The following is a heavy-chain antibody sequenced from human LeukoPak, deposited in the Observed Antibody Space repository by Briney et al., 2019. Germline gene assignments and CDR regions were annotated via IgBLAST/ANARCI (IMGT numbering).Heavy chain of an antibody. CDR3: ARQTTRYDILTGYPADFDP. D-gene: IGHD3-9*01. CDR1: GGSFSGYY. J-gene: IGHJ5*02. CDR2: INHSGST. V-gene: IGHV4-34*01. Sequence: SETLSLTCAVYGGSFSGYYWSWIRQPPGKGLEWIGEINHSGSTNYNPSLKSRVTISVDTSKNQFSLKLSSVTAADTAVYYCARQTTRYDILTGYPADFDPWGQGTLVTVSS.